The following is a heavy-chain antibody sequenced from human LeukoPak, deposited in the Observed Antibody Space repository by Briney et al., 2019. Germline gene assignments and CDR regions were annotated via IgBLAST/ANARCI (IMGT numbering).Heavy chain of an antibody. Sequence: GGSLRLSCAASGFSFDDYAMHWVRQAPGKGLEWVSGINWNNGGIGYADSVKGRFTISRDNAKSSLYLQINSLRAEDTALYYCARDYISRGSGTNFLDHWGQGTLVTVSS. D-gene: IGHD3-10*01. CDR1: GFSFDDYA. CDR2: INWNNGGI. CDR3: ARDYISRGSGTNFLDH. J-gene: IGHJ4*02. V-gene: IGHV3-9*01.